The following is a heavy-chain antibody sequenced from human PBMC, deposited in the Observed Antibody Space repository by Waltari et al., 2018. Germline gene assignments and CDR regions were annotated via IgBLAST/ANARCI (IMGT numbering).Heavy chain of an antibody. CDR2: INPIGGSP. CDR3: ASEGCSGYFGTYYLDY. Sequence: QVQLVQSGAEVKKPGASVKVSCKASGYTFTTYYMHWVRQAPGQGFEWMGRINPIGGSPGYAQKFQGRLTMTGDTSTSTGHVELSGLRAENMAVYYCASEGCSGYFGTYYLDYWGQGTLVTVSS. CDR1: GYTFTTYY. V-gene: IGHV1-46*01. D-gene: IGHD3-22*01. J-gene: IGHJ4*02.